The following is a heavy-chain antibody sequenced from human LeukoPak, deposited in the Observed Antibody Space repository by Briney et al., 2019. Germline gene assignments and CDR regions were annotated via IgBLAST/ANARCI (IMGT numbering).Heavy chain of an antibody. CDR3: AREVEVDYDSSGYMVY. CDR2: IKQDGSKK. CDR1: GFPFSSYW. D-gene: IGHD3-22*01. V-gene: IGHV3-7*03. Sequence: GGSLRLSCVASGFPFSSYWMTWVRQAPGKGLEWVANIKQDGSKKSYVDSVKGRFTISRDNAKNSLYLQMNSLRAEDTAVYYCAREVEVDYDSSGYMVYWGQGTLVTVSS. J-gene: IGHJ4*02.